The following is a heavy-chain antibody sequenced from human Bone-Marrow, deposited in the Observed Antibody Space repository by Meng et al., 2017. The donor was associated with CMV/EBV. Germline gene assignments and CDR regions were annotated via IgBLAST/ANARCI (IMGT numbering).Heavy chain of an antibody. CDR3: ARGVAVAGPGDY. CDR2: ISAYNGNT. J-gene: IGHJ4*02. V-gene: IGHV1-18*01. D-gene: IGHD6-19*01. Sequence: QVQLLQSGAEVKKPGASVKVSCEASGYTFTNYGIIWVRQAPGQGLEWVGWISAYNGNTNYAQNLQGRVTMTTDTSTSTAYMELRSLRSDDTAVYYCARGVAVAGPGDYWGQGTLVTVSS. CDR1: GYTFTNYG.